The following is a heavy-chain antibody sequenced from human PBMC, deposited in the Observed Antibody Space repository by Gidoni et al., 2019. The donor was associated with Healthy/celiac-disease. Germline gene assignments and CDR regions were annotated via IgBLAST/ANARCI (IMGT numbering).Heavy chain of an antibody. CDR1: GFSLSTSGVG. D-gene: IGHD3-22*01. CDR2: IYWNDDK. CDR3: AHSRGSYYDSSGYTTYYYYGMDV. Sequence: QITLKESGPTLVTPTQTLTLTCTFSGFSLSTSGVGVGFIRQPPGKALEWLAPIYWNDDKRYSPSLKSRLTITKDTSKNQVVLTMTNMDPVDTATYYCAHSRGSYYDSSGYTTYYYYGMDVWGQGTTVTVSS. J-gene: IGHJ6*02. V-gene: IGHV2-5*01.